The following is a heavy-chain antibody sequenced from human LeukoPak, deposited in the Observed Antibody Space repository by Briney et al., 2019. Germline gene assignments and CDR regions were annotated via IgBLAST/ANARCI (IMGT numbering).Heavy chain of an antibody. CDR1: GFIFSSYD. CDR3: ARDGQQWLKIRYYFDY. V-gene: IGHV3-30*03. CDR2: ISYDGSNK. Sequence: GRSLRLSCAASGFIFSSYDMHWVRQAPGKGLEWVAVISYDGSNKYYADSVKGRFTISRDNSKNTLYLQMNSLRAEDTAVYYCARDGQQWLKIRYYFDYWGQGTLVTVSS. D-gene: IGHD6-19*01. J-gene: IGHJ4*02.